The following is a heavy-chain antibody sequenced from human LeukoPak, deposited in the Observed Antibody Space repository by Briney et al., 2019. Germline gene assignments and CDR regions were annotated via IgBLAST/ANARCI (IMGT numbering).Heavy chain of an antibody. CDR1: GFTFSSYA. D-gene: IGHD6-13*01. CDR3: AREKVPGIAAADAFDI. V-gene: IGHV3-30*04. Sequence: GRSLRLSCAASGFTFSSYAMHWVRQAPGKGLEWVAVISYDGSNKYYADSVKGRFTISRDNSKTTLYLQMNSLRAEDTAVYYCAREKVPGIAAADAFDIWGQGTMVTVSS. CDR2: ISYDGSNK. J-gene: IGHJ3*02.